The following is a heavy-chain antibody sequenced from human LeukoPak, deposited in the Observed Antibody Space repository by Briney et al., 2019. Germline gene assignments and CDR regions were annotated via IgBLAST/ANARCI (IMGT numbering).Heavy chain of an antibody. J-gene: IGHJ4*02. V-gene: IGHV3-7*01. CDR3: ARDPYYYGSGSYYYFDY. Sequence: GGSLRLSCAASGFTFSSYWMSWVRQAPGKGLEWVANIKQDGSEKYYVDSVKGRFTIPRDNAKNSLYLQMNSLRAEDTAVYYCARDPYYYGSGSYYYFDYWGQGTLVTVSS. D-gene: IGHD3-10*01. CDR2: IKQDGSEK. CDR1: GFTFSSYW.